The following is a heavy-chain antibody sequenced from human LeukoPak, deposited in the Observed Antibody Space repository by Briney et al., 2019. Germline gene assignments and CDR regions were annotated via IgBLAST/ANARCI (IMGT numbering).Heavy chain of an antibody. Sequence: GASVKVSCKASGYTFTGYYMHWVRQAPGQGLEWMGWINPNSGGTNYAQKFQGRVTMTRDTPISTAYMELSRLRSDDTAVYYCARDNSYYDFWSGYSSYFDYWGQGTLVTVSS. D-gene: IGHD3-3*01. V-gene: IGHV1-2*02. CDR1: GYTFTGYY. CDR2: INPNSGGT. CDR3: ARDNSYYDFWSGYSSYFDY. J-gene: IGHJ4*02.